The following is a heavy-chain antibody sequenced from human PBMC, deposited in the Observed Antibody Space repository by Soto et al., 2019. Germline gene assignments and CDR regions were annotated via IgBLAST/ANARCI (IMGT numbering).Heavy chain of an antibody. CDR2: ISGSGGST. J-gene: IGHJ3*02. CDR3: AKGRYCSGGSCYDFGDYRDDAFDI. D-gene: IGHD2-15*01. Sequence: EVQLLESGGGLVQPGGSLRLSCAASGFTFSSYAMSWVRQAPGEGLEWVSAISGSGGSTYYADSVKGRFTISRDNSKNTRDLQMHRLRAEYTDVYYCAKGRYCSGGSCYDFGDYRDDAFDIWCQGRMLTVSS. CDR1: GFTFSSYA. V-gene: IGHV3-23*01.